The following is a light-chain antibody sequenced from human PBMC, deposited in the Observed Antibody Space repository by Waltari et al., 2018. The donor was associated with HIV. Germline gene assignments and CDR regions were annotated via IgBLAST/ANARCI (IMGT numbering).Light chain of an antibody. Sequence: QSVLTQPPSVSGAPGQRVTIACTGGSSNIGAGYDVHWYRKFPGTAPKLLIYDTKKRPSGVPDRFSGAKSGTSASLGITGLQAEDEADYYCQSFDSSLSAVIFGGGTKLTVL. CDR2: DTK. CDR3: QSFDSSLSAVI. CDR1: SSNIGAGYD. J-gene: IGLJ2*01. V-gene: IGLV1-40*01.